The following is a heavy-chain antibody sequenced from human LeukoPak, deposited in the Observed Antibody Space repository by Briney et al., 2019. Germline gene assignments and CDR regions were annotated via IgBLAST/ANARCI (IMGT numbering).Heavy chain of an antibody. CDR2: IYYTGST. CDR3: ARSGIAAYATDH. V-gene: IGHV4-39*07. J-gene: IGHJ5*02. D-gene: IGHD6-13*01. CDR1: GGSISSSSYY. Sequence: PSETLSLTCTVSGGSISSSSYYWGWIRQPPGKGLEWIGSIYYTGSTYYNPSLKSRVTISVDTSKNQLSLKLSSVTAADTAVYYCARSGIAAYATDHWGQGSLVTVSS.